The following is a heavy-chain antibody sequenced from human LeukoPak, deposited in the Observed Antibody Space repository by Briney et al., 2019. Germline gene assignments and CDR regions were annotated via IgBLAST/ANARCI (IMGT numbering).Heavy chain of an antibody. D-gene: IGHD1-14*01. CDR1: GFTFSSYE. V-gene: IGHV3-48*03. Sequence: GGSLSLSCAASGFTFSSYEMNWVRQAPGKGLEWVSYISSIGSNIYYADPVKGRFTISRDNAKNSLYLQMNSLRAEDTAVYYCARVGPWVNPDYYYYYMDVWGKGTTVTISS. J-gene: IGHJ6*03. CDR2: ISSIGSNI. CDR3: ARVGPWVNPDYYYYYMDV.